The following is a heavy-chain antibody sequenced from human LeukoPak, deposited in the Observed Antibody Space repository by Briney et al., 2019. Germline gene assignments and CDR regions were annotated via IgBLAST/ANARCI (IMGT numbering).Heavy chain of an antibody. J-gene: IGHJ4*02. V-gene: IGHV3-21*04. CDR1: GFTFNNYA. CDR3: AGDTSSSPMGFDY. Sequence: GGSLRLSCAASGFTFNNYAMTWVRQAPGKGLEWVSSISSSSSYIYYADSVKGRFTISRDNAKNSLYLQMNSLRAEDTALYYCAGDTSSSPMGFDYWGQGTLVTVSS. D-gene: IGHD6-6*01. CDR2: ISSSSSYI.